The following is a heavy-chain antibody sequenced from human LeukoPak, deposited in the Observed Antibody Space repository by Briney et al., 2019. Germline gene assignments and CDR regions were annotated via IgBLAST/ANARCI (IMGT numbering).Heavy chain of an antibody. D-gene: IGHD3-16*01. CDR2: ISSSSSYI. Sequence: GGSLRLSCAAPGFTFRSYGMHWVRQAPGKGLEWVSSISSSSSYIYYADSVKGRFTISRDNAKNSLYLQMNSLRAEDTAVYYCARRRLNGGLDYWGQGTLVTVSS. J-gene: IGHJ4*02. V-gene: IGHV3-21*01. CDR3: ARRRLNGGLDY. CDR1: GFTFRSYG.